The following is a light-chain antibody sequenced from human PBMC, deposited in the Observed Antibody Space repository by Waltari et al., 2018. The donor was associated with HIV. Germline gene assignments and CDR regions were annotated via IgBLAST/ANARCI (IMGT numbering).Light chain of an antibody. CDR3: CSYAGSNTYL. V-gene: IGLV2-23*02. Sequence: QSALTQPASVSGFPGQSITISCTGSSSYVVSYNSVSWYQQHPGKAPKLLIYDVSKRPSGVSNRFSGSKSGNTASLTISGLQAEDEADYYCCSYAGSNTYLFGTGTEVTVL. J-gene: IGLJ1*01. CDR1: SSYVVSYNS. CDR2: DVS.